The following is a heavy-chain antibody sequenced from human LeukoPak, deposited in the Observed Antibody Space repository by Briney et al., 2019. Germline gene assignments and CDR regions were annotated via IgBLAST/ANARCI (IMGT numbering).Heavy chain of an antibody. CDR3: ARRFNSVWYFDY. J-gene: IGHJ4*02. D-gene: IGHD6-19*01. Sequence: SETLSLTCTVSGGSITSYYWSWLRQPPGKGLEWIGYIYYSGTTNYNPSLKSRVTISVDTSKNQFSLRLNSVTAADTAVYFCARRFNSVWYFDYWGQGTLVTVSS. CDR1: GGSITSYY. V-gene: IGHV4-59*08. CDR2: IYYSGTT.